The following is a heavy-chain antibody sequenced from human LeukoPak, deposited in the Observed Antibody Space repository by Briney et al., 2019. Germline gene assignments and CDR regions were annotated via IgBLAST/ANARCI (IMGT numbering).Heavy chain of an antibody. Sequence: SETLSLTCTVSGDSISSYYWSWIRQPPGKGLEWIGYIYYSGGTDYNPSFKSRVTISVDTSKNQFSLKLRSVTAADTAVYYYARHVTISGPYDASDIWGQGTMVTVSP. CDR2: IYYSGGT. D-gene: IGHD5-24*01. J-gene: IGHJ3*02. V-gene: IGHV4-59*08. CDR1: GDSISSYY. CDR3: ARHVTISGPYDASDI.